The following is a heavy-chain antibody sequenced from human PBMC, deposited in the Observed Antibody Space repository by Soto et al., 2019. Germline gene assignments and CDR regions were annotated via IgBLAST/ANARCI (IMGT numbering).Heavy chain of an antibody. Sequence: VKVSCKASGYTFSSYAMHWVRQAPGQRLEWMGWINAGYGNTKSSQKFQDRVTISWDTSASTAYMELMSLRSDDTAVYYCARTTYDILTSPLMFDPWGQGTLVTVSS. J-gene: IGHJ5*02. CDR2: INAGYGNT. D-gene: IGHD3-9*01. CDR1: GYTFSSYA. V-gene: IGHV1-3*01. CDR3: ARTTYDILTSPLMFDP.